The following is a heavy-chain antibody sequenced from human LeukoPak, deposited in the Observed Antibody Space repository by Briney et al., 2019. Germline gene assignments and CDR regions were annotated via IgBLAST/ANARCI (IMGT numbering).Heavy chain of an antibody. CDR2: IYYSGST. Sequence: SGTLSLTCTVSGVSISSSSYYWGWIRQPPGKGLEWIGSIYYSGSTYYNPSLKSRVTISVDTSKNQFSLKLSSVTAADTAVYYCARGHTIAVAGSPFDYWGQGTLVTVSS. CDR1: GVSISSSSYY. D-gene: IGHD6-19*01. J-gene: IGHJ4*02. CDR3: ARGHTIAVAGSPFDY. V-gene: IGHV4-39*07.